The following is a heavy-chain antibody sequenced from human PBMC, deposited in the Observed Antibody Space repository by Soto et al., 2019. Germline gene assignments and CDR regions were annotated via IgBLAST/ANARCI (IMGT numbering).Heavy chain of an antibody. D-gene: IGHD3-10*01. CDR1: GYTFTGYY. V-gene: IGHV1-2*04. J-gene: IGHJ6*02. CDR3: ARDLGVSGSSGTYYYYGMDV. Sequence: ASVKVSCKASGYTFTGYYMHWVRQAPGQGLEWMGWINPNSGGTNYAQKFQGWVTMTRDTSISTAYMELSRLRSDDTAVYYCARDLGVSGSSGTYYYYGMDVWGQGTTVTVSS. CDR2: INPNSGGT.